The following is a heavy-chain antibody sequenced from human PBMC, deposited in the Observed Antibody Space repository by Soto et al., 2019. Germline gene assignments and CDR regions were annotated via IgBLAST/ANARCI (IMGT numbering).Heavy chain of an antibody. CDR2: VDHSGRT. CDR3: AKKGYYPSGKINLFDS. V-gene: IGHV4-38-2*01. D-gene: IGHD3-10*01. J-gene: IGHJ4*02. CDR1: GYSINSDYY. Sequence: SETLSLTCAVSGYSINSDYYWGWIRQPPGKGLEWIGSVDHSGRTYYSPSLRSRLAIFIDTSKNQFSLRLTSVTAADTAMYFCAKKGYYPSGKINLFDSWGPGTLVTVSS.